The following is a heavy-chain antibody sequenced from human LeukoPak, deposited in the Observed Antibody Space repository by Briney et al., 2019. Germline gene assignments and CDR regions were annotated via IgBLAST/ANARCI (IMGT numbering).Heavy chain of an antibody. D-gene: IGHD2-15*01. CDR2: INNDGSGT. CDR1: GFTFDDYA. Sequence: GGSLRLSCAASGFTFDDYAMHWVRQAPGKGPVWVSRINNDGSGTTYADSVKGRFTISRDDAKNTLYLQMNSLRAEDTAVYYCVRGGESTWSWGQGTLVTVSS. V-gene: IGHV3-74*01. CDR3: VRGGESTWS. J-gene: IGHJ5*02.